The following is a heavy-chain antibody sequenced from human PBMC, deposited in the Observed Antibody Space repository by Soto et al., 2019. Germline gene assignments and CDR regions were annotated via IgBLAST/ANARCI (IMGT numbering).Heavy chain of an antibody. CDR2: IYYSGST. CDR3: ARERVGATHFDY. D-gene: IGHD1-26*01. Sequence: SETLSLTCTVSGGSISSGGYYWSWIRQHPGKGLEWIGYIYYSGSTYYNPSLKSRVTISVDTSKNQFSLKLSSVTAADTAVYYCARERVGATHFDYWRPGTLVTVS. V-gene: IGHV4-31*03. CDR1: GGSISSGGYY. J-gene: IGHJ4*02.